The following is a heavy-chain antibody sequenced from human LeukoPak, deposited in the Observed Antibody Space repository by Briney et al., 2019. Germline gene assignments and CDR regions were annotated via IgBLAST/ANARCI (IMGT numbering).Heavy chain of an antibody. CDR1: GYSFTSYW. D-gene: IGHD6-13*01. J-gene: IGHJ4*02. CDR2: ISGSGGST. CDR3: AKDHHSSSWSSYYFDY. V-gene: IGHV3-23*01. Sequence: GESLKISCKGSGYSFTSYWIGWVRQMPGKGLEWVSAISGSGGSTYYADSVKGRFTISRDNSKNTLYLQMNSLRAEDTAVYYCAKDHHSSSWSSYYFDYWGQGTLVTVSS.